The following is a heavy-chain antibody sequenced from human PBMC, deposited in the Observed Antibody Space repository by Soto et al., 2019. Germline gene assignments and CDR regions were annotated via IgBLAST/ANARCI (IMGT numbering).Heavy chain of an antibody. CDR1: GGTFNMYA. D-gene: IGHD3-16*02. CDR3: ARSIGSGGVIGGFDY. CDR2: IIPIFDTP. V-gene: IGHV1-69*01. J-gene: IGHJ4*02. Sequence: QVQLVQSGAEVRKPGSAVMVSCKASGGTFNMYAMNWVRQAPGQGLEWMAGIIPIFDTPRYSQQFQGRVTITVDESTSTAYMELSSLRSEDTAIYYCARSIGSGGVIGGFDYWGQGTLVTVAS.